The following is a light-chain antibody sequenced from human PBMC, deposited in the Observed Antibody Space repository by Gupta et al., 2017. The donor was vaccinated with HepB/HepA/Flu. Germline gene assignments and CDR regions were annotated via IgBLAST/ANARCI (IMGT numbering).Light chain of an antibody. CDR2: ELN. CDR3: CSYASTTVV. CDR1: RSDLGSYNL. Sequence: QSALTQPPSVPGSPGPSITISCTGTRSDLGSYNLVSWYQQHPGKAPKLMIYELNKGPSGVSNRFSSSKSGNTATLTISGLQAEDEAYYYCCSYASTTVVFGGGTKLTVL. V-gene: IGLV2-23*02. J-gene: IGLJ2*01.